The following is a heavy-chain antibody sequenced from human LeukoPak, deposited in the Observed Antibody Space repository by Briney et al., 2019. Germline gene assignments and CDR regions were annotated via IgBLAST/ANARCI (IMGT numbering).Heavy chain of an antibody. J-gene: IGHJ4*02. CDR2: IWYDGSNK. V-gene: IGHV3-33*01. CDR3: ARKVSCDY. Sequence: GGTLRLSCAASGFTFSSYGMHWVRQAPGKGLEWMADIWYDGSNKYYSYSMNGRITISRDNYNNTLYLQINIPRADDAAYYCCARKVSCDYWGQGNLVTV. D-gene: IGHD2/OR15-2a*01. CDR1: GFTFSSYG.